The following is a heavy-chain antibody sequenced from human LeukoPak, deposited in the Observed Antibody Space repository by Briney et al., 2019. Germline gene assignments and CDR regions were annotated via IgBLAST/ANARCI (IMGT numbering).Heavy chain of an antibody. CDR3: ARATAYYCVDY. CDR2: IYYSGST. D-gene: IGHD2-21*01. J-gene: IGHJ4*02. V-gene: IGHV4-59*01. CDR1: GCSISSSY. Sequence: PSETLSLTCTVSGCSISSSYWSWIRQPPGKGLEWIGYIYYSGSTNYNPSLKSRVTISLDTSKNQFSLKPSSVTAADTAVYYCARATAYYCVDYWGQGTLVTVSS.